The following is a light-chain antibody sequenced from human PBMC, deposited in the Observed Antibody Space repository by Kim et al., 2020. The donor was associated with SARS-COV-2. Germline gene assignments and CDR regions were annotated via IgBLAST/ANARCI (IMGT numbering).Light chain of an antibody. CDR2: QDS. J-gene: IGLJ3*02. V-gene: IGLV3-1*01. Sequence: SYELTQSPSVSVSPGQTASITCSGDKLGDKYACWYQQKPGQSPVVVIYQDSKRPSGIPERFSGSNSGNTATLTISGTQAMDEADYYCQAWDSSTVWVFGG. CDR1: KLGDKY. CDR3: QAWDSSTVWV.